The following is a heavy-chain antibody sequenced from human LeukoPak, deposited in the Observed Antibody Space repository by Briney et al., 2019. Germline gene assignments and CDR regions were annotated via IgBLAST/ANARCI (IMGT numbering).Heavy chain of an antibody. J-gene: IGHJ4*02. D-gene: IGHD6-6*01. V-gene: IGHV3-7*01. CDR2: IKQDGSEE. Sequence: QPGGSLRLSCAASGFTFSNYWMSWVRQAPGKGLEWVANIKQDGSEEYYVDSVKGRFTISRDNAKNSLYLQMNSLTTEDTAVYYCARDYRSSSGRSIDYWGQGTLVTVSS. CDR1: GFTFSNYW. CDR3: ARDYRSSSGRSIDY.